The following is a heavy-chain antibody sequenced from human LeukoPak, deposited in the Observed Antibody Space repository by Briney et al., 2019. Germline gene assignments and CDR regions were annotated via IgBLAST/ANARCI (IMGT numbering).Heavy chain of an antibody. Sequence: GGSLRLSCAASGFTFSSYSMNWVRQAPGKGLEWVSYIRSSSSTIYYADSVKGRFTISRDNAKNSLYLQMNSLRAEDTAVYYCARDLRTTVVTPIWYWGQGTLVTVSS. CDR1: GFTFSSYS. V-gene: IGHV3-48*01. CDR3: ARDLRTTVVTPIWY. D-gene: IGHD4-23*01. CDR2: IRSSSSTI. J-gene: IGHJ4*02.